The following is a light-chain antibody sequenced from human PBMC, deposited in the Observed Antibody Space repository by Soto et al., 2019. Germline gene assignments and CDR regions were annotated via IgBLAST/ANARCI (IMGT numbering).Light chain of an antibody. CDR2: DAS. Sequence: VLTQSPCTLSLSPGGSATLSCRASQNINNNYLAWYQHKPGQAPRLLMYDASLRATGVPDRFSGSGSGTDFTLTITRLEPEDSAVYFCQQYTGPPTTFGQGTRLEIK. V-gene: IGKV3-20*01. J-gene: IGKJ5*01. CDR1: QNINNNY. CDR3: QQYTGPPTT.